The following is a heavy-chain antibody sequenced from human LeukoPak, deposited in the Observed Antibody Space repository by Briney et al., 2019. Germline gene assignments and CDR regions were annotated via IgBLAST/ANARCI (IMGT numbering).Heavy chain of an antibody. CDR1: GGSISSGSYY. J-gene: IGHJ4*02. D-gene: IGHD3-3*01. CDR3: ARAESDFWSGYYFDY. Sequence: SETLSLTCTVSGGSISSGSYYWSWIRQPAGKGLEWIGRFYTSGSTNYNPSLKSRVTISVDTSKNQFSLKLSSVTAADTAVYYCARAESDFWSGYYFDYWGQGTLVSVSS. CDR2: FYTSGST. V-gene: IGHV4-61*02.